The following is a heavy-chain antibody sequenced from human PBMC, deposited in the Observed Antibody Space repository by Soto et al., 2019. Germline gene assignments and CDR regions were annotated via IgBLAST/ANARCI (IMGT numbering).Heavy chain of an antibody. CDR2: LYSGGST. V-gene: IGHV3-66*01. J-gene: IGHJ3*01. CDR3: ARGKGYCVTTSCYNGFDL. CDR1: GFTVSSEY. Sequence: GGSLRLSCAASGFTVSSEYMSWVRQAPGGGLEWVSLLYSGGSTHYADSVKDRFTISRDSSENTLSLQMNSLRVEDTAVYYCARGKGYCVTTSCYNGFDLWSQGTMVTVSS. D-gene: IGHD2-2*02.